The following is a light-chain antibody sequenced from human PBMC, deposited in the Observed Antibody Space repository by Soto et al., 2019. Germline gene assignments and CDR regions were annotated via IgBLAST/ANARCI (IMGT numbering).Light chain of an antibody. V-gene: IGKV3-11*01. CDR3: PQRSNWPPIT. J-gene: IGKJ5*01. CDR1: QSVSSY. CDR2: DAS. Sequence: IMLTQSLATLSLSPGERATLSCRASQSVSSYLAWYQQKPGQAPRLLIYDASNRATGIPARFSGSGSGTDFTLTISSLEPEDFAVYYCPQRSNWPPITFGQ.